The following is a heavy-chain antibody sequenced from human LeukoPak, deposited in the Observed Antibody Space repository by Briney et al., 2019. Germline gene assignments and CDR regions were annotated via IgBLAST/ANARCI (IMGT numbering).Heavy chain of an antibody. CDR2: IRYDGSNK. Sequence: GGSLRLSCAASGFTFSSYGMHWVRQAPGKGLEWVAFIRYDGSNKYYADSVKGRFTISRDNSKNTLYLQMNSLRAEDTAVYYCAKDRVDGDTPYYFDYWGQGTLVTVSS. D-gene: IGHD4-17*01. CDR3: AKDRVDGDTPYYFDY. J-gene: IGHJ4*02. CDR1: GFTFSSYG. V-gene: IGHV3-30*02.